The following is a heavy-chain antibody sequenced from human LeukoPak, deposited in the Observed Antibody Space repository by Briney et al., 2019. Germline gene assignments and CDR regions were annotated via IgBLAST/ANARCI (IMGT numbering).Heavy chain of an antibody. CDR1: GGSISSGDYY. CDR3: GRVLYSGYAID. D-gene: IGHD5-12*01. Sequence: PSETLSLTCTVSGGSISSGDYYWSWSRQPPGKGLEWIGYIYYSGSTYYNPSLKSRLTISVDTSKNQFSLRLSSVTAADTAVYYCGRVLYSGYAIDWGQGTLVTVSS. V-gene: IGHV4-30-4*01. J-gene: IGHJ4*02. CDR2: IYYSGST.